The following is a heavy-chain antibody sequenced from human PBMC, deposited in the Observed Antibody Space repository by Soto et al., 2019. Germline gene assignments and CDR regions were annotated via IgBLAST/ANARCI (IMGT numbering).Heavy chain of an antibody. CDR2: IYWNDDK. CDR1: GFSLSTSGVG. CDR3: AHTCAAAGTLRIYFDY. V-gene: IGHV2-5*01. D-gene: IGHD6-13*01. J-gene: IGHJ4*02. Sequence: SGPTLVNPTQTLTLTCTFSGFSLSTSGVGVGWIRQPPGKALEWLALIYWNDDKRYSPSLKSRLTITKDTSKNQVVLTMTNMDPVDTATYYCAHTCAAAGTLRIYFDYWGQGTLVTVSS.